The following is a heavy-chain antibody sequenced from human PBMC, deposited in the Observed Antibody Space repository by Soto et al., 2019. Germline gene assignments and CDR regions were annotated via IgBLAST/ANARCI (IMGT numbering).Heavy chain of an antibody. D-gene: IGHD3-16*01. CDR1: GLTLTSAA. CDR2: IVVGSGNT. J-gene: IGHJ6*04. V-gene: IGHV1-58*02. Sequence: SVKGSCKASGLTLTSAARQWGRQARGQRLEWIGWIVVGSGNTNYAQKFQERVTITRDISTITSYMELSSLRSEDRAVYYCAANGQTGGVYPYSYPVTAVWANRTTDPVSP. CDR3: AANGQTGGVYPYSYPVTAV.